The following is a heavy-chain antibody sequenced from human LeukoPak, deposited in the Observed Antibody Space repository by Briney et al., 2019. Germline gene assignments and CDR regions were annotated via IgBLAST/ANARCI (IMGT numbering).Heavy chain of an antibody. D-gene: IGHD3-10*02. CDR1: GFTFSSHR. J-gene: IGHJ3*02. Sequence: PGGSLRLSCAASGFTFSSHRMNWVRQAPGKGLEWVSDISRSSSDIHYADSVTGRFTISRDNAKNSVYLRMNSLRVEDTAVYYCAKALSVRWDPTPDAFDIWGQGTMVTVSS. CDR2: ISRSSSDI. CDR3: AKALSVRWDPTPDAFDI. V-gene: IGHV3-48*01.